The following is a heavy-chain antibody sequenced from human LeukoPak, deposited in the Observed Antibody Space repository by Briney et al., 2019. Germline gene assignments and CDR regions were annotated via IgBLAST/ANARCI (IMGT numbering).Heavy chain of an antibody. CDR1: GYTFTSYG. J-gene: IGHJ5*02. Sequence: ASVKVSCKASGYTFTSYGISWVRQAPGQGLEWMGWISAYNGNTNYAQKLQGRVTMTRNTSISTAYMELSSLRSEDTAVYYCARGPAVYDYVWGSFNWFDPWGQGTLVTVSS. V-gene: IGHV1-18*01. D-gene: IGHD3-16*01. CDR2: ISAYNGNT. CDR3: ARGPAVYDYVWGSFNWFDP.